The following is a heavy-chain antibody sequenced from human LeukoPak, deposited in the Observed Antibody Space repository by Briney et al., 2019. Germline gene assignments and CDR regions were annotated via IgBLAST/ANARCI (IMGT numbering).Heavy chain of an antibody. Sequence: SETLSLTCTVFGVSISSTAYYWAWLRHPPGTGLEWIGSIYSSGSTYYNPSLESRVTISRDTSNNRFSLKMMSATAADTAVYYCARGDDRLYNWLDPWGQGTLVTVSS. D-gene: IGHD3-22*01. J-gene: IGHJ5*02. V-gene: IGHV4-39*07. CDR1: GVSISSTAYY. CDR3: ARGDDRLYNWLDP. CDR2: IYSSGST.